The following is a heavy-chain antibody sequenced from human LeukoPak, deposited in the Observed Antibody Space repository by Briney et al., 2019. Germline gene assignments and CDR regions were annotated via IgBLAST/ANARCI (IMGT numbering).Heavy chain of an antibody. J-gene: IGHJ4*02. V-gene: IGHV4-34*01. D-gene: IGHD3-10*01. Sequence: PSETLSLTCAVYGGSFSGYYWSWIRQPPGKGLEWIGEINHSGSTNYNPSLKSRVTISVDTFKNQFSLKLSSVTAADTAVYYCARQRGYGSGSYRYYFDYWGQGTLVTVSS. CDR2: INHSGST. CDR1: GGSFSGYY. CDR3: ARQRGYGSGSYRYYFDY.